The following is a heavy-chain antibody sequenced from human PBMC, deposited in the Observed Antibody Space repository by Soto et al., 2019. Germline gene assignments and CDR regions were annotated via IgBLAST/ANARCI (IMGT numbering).Heavy chain of an antibody. CDR3: ARSMYSTSAQLYYGMDV. Sequence: KPSETLSLTCAVSGYSIRSGYFWGWIRQPPGKGLEWIGSMYHSGSTYYNLSLKSRVTISVDTSKNQLSLKLSSATAADTAVYYCARSMYSTSAQLYYGMDVWGQGTTVTVSS. D-gene: IGHD6-6*01. CDR2: MYHSGST. J-gene: IGHJ6*02. V-gene: IGHV4-38-2*01. CDR1: GYSIRSGYF.